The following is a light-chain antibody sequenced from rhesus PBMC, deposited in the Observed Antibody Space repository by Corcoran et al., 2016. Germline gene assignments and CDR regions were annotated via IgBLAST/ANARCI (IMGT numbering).Light chain of an antibody. CDR2: KAS. CDR1: QSISSW. V-gene: IGKV1-22*01. J-gene: IGKJ1*01. Sequence: DIQMTQSPSSLSASVGDTVTITCRASQSISSWLDWYQQKPGKAPKLLINKASSLQSGVPSRFSGRGSGTDFTLPISSLQPEDFATYYCLQYSSSPWTFGQGTKVEIK. CDR3: LQYSSSPWT.